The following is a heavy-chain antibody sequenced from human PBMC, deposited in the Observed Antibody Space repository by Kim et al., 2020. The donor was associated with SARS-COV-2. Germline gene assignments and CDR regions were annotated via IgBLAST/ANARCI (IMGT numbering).Heavy chain of an antibody. J-gene: IGHJ4*01. CDR2: INHSGST. D-gene: IGHD3-16*01. CDR1: GGSFSGYY. V-gene: IGHV4-34*01. CDR3: ARGMITFGGVMVSPVDY. Sequence: SETLSLTCAVYGGSFSGYYWSWIRQPPGKGLEWIGEINHSGSTNYNPSLKSRVTISVDTSKNQFSLKLSSVTAADTAGYYGARGMITFGGVMVSPVDYLG.